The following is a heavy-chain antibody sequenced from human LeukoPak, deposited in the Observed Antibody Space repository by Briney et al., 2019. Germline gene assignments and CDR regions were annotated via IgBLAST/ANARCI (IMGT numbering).Heavy chain of an antibody. J-gene: IGHJ6*02. CDR3: ARAPGDAIFGVENYYYYGMDV. D-gene: IGHD3-3*01. CDR2: IYYSGST. Sequence: SETLSLTCIVSGGSIGNYYWNWIRQPPGKGLEWIGYIYYSGSTNYNPSLKSRVTISVDTSKNQFSLKLSSVTAADTAVYYCARAPGDAIFGVENYYYYGMDVWGQGTTVTVSS. CDR1: GGSIGNYY. V-gene: IGHV4-59*01.